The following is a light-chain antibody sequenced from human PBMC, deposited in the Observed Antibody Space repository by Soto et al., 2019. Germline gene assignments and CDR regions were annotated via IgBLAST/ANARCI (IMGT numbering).Light chain of an antibody. J-gene: IGLJ2*01. V-gene: IGLV2-14*01. CDR2: EVS. Sequence: QSALTQPASVSGSPGQSITISCTGTSSDIGDYTHVSWYQQHPGKAPKLIIYEVSDRPSGVSNRFSGSKSGNTASLTISGLQPEDEAEYYCCSYTSISTSAVFGGGTKLTVL. CDR3: CSYTSISTSAV. CDR1: SSDIGDYTH.